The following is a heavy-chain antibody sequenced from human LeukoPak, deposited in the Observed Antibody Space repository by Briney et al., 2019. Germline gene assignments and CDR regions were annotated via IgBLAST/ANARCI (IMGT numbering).Heavy chain of an antibody. V-gene: IGHV3-9*01. CDR1: GFTFDDYA. Sequence: GRSLRLSCAGSGFTFDDYAMHWVRQTPGKGLEWVSGISWNSGNIAYADFVGGRFTISRDNAKDSLSLQMNSLSDEDTAVYYCAKDAYGGATFFYYMDVWGKGTTVTVSS. CDR2: ISWNSGNI. D-gene: IGHD2/OR15-2a*01. CDR3: AKDAYGGATFFYYMDV. J-gene: IGHJ6*03.